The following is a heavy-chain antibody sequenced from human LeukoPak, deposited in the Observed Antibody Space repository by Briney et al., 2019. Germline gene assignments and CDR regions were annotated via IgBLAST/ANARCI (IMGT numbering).Heavy chain of an antibody. CDR3: ARDSGAAAASPFDY. D-gene: IGHD6-13*01. CDR1: VYTVTGYY. Sequence: ASVKVSCKASVYTVTGYYVHCVRHSPGQGLEWRGWINPNSCGTENAQKFQARVSMTRVTSISTPYMELIRLRSDDTAVYYCARDSGAAAASPFDYWGQGTLVTVSS. CDR2: INPNSCGT. V-gene: IGHV1-2*02. J-gene: IGHJ4*02.